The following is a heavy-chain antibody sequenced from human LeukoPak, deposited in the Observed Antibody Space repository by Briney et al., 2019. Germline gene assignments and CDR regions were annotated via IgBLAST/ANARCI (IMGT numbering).Heavy chain of an antibody. J-gene: IGHJ6*02. Sequence: SSETLSLTCAVSGGSISSSNWWSWVRQPPGKGLEWIGEIYHSGSTNYNPSLKSRVTISVDKSKNQFSLKLSSVTAADTAVYYCARDNWNYGSSMDVWGQGTTVTVSS. V-gene: IGHV4-4*02. CDR1: GGSISSSNW. CDR3: ARDNWNYGSSMDV. D-gene: IGHD1-7*01. CDR2: IYHSGST.